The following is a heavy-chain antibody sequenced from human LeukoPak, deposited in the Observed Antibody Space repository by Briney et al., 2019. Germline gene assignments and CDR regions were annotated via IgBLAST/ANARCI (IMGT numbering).Heavy chain of an antibody. CDR3: ARQASVVAGIFDY. J-gene: IGHJ4*02. CDR1: GGSIRSSSYY. V-gene: IGHV4-39*01. Sequence: PSETLSLTCTVSGGSIRSSSYYWGWIRQPPGKGLEWIGSIYYSGSTYYNPSLKSRVTISVDTSKNQFSLKLSSVTAADTAVYYCARQASVVAGIFDYWGQGTLVTVSS. CDR2: IYYSGST. D-gene: IGHD6-19*01.